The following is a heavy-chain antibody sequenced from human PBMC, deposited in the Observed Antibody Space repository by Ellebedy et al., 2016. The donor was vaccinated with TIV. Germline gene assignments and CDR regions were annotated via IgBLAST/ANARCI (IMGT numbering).Heavy chain of an antibody. D-gene: IGHD6-19*01. Sequence: GESLKISCAASGFTFSSYAMSWVRQAPGKGLEWVSAISGSGGSTYYADSVKGRFTISRDNSKNTLYLQMNSLRAEDTAVYYCAKGGFSGWYTHWGQGTLVTVSS. CDR2: ISGSGGST. J-gene: IGHJ4*02. CDR1: GFTFSSYA. CDR3: AKGGFSGWYTH. V-gene: IGHV3-23*01.